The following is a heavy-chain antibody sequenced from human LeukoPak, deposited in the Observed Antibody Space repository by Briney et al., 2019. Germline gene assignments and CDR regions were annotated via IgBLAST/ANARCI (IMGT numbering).Heavy chain of an antibody. Sequence: SETLSLTCTVSGGSISSSSYYWGWIRQPPGKGLEWIGSIYYSGSTYYNPSLKSRVTISVDTSKSQFSLKLSSVTAADTAVYYCARGSTYYDFWSGYTPLGYWGQGTLVTVSS. CDR2: IYYSGST. CDR3: ARGSTYYDFWSGYTPLGY. V-gene: IGHV4-39*07. J-gene: IGHJ4*02. D-gene: IGHD3-3*01. CDR1: GGSISSSSYY.